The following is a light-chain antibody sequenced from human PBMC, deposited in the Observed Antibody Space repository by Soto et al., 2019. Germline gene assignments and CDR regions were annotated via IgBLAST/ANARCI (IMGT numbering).Light chain of an antibody. CDR3: QTWGTGIVV. CDR2: LNSDGSH. CDR1: SGHSSYA. J-gene: IGLJ2*01. V-gene: IGLV4-69*01. Sequence: QAVLTQSPSASASLGASVKLTCTLSSGHSSYAIAWHQQQPEKGPRYLMKLNSDGSHSKGDGIPDRFSGSSSGAERYLTRAGLQSEDEADYYCQTWGTGIVVFGGGTKLTVL.